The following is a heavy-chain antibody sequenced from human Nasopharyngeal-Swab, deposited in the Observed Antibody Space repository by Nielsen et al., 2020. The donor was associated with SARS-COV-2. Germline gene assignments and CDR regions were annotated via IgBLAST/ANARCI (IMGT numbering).Heavy chain of an antibody. CDR2: IRQDGAEI. Sequence: GESLKISCAASGFTFSHYWMTWVRQAPGKGLEWVVSIRQDGAEIYYVDSVKGRFAISRDNAKNSLYLQMNSLRADDTALYYCARGGIVGASTYWYFDVWGRGTPVTVSS. V-gene: IGHV3-7*03. J-gene: IGHJ2*01. CDR1: GFTFSHYW. CDR3: ARGGIVGASTYWYFDV. D-gene: IGHD1-26*01.